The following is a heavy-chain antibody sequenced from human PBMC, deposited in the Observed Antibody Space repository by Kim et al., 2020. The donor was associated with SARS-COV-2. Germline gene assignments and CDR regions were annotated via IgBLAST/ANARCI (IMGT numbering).Heavy chain of an antibody. V-gene: IGHV3-64D*09. D-gene: IGHD3-3*01. Sequence: YYADSVKGRFTISRDNSKNTLYLQMSSLRAEDTAVYYCVKAPRYDFWSAGWGQGTLVTVSS. CDR3: VKAPRYDFWSAG. J-gene: IGHJ4*02.